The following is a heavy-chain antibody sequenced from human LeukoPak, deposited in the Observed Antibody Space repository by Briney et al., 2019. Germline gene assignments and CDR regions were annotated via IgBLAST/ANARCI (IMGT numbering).Heavy chain of an antibody. CDR3: ARCPTYYDFWSGYYTEGYYYYMDV. Sequence: PGGSLRLSCAASGFTFSSYAMSWVRQAPGKGLEWVSSISSSSSYIYYADSVKGRFTISRDNAKNSLYLQMNSLRAEDTAVYYCARCPTYYDFWSGYYTEGYYYYMDVWGKGTTVTVSS. J-gene: IGHJ6*03. V-gene: IGHV3-21*01. D-gene: IGHD3-3*01. CDR1: GFTFSSYA. CDR2: ISSSSSYI.